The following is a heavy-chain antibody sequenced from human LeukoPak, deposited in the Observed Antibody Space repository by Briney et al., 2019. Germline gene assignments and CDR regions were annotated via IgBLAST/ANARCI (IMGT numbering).Heavy chain of an antibody. V-gene: IGHV3-64*01. CDR3: ASVGAAAGVDY. J-gene: IGHJ4*02. CDR1: GFTFSSYT. CDR2: IGSNGGST. Sequence: GGSLRLSCAASGFTFSSYTMHWVRQAPGKGLEYVSGIGSNGGSTYYANSVKGRFTISRDNSKSTLYLQMGSLRTEDMAVYYCASVGAAAGVDYWGQGTLVTVSS. D-gene: IGHD6-13*01.